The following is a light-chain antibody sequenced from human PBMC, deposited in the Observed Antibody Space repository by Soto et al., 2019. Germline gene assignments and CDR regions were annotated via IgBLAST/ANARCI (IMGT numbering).Light chain of an antibody. Sequence: QSALTQPPSASGSPGQSVTISCTGTSSDVGGYNYVSWYQQHPGKAPKLMIYEVTKRPSGVPDRFSGSKSGNTASLTVSGLQAEDEADYYCQSYESSSLSGFVFGSGTKLTVL. CDR2: EVT. J-gene: IGLJ1*01. V-gene: IGLV2-8*01. CDR1: SSDVGGYNY. CDR3: QSYESSSLSGFV.